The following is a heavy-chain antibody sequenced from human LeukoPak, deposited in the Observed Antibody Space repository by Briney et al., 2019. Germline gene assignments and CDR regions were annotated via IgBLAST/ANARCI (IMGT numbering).Heavy chain of an antibody. V-gene: IGHV4-59*01. J-gene: IGHJ4*02. D-gene: IGHD3-10*01. CDR3: ARNVGGLRGFDY. CDR2: VSYSGST. Sequence: PSETLSLTCTVSGGSMSSYYWSWIRQPPGKGLEWTGYVSYSGSTKYNSSLKSRVTISVDTSKNQFSLKLSSVTAADPAVYYCARNVGGLRGFDYWGQGTLVTVSS. CDR1: GGSMSSYY.